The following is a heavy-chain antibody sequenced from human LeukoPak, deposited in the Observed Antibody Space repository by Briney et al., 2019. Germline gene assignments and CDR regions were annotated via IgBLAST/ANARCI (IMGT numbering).Heavy chain of an antibody. D-gene: IGHD2-2*01. CDR3: ARVGGVPAAHFDY. Sequence: QRGGSLRLSCAASGFSFRTKYMARARQAPGEGLGWVSLIYASGTTYHTDSEKGRVTISRDNSKNSVYLQMDSLRAEDTAVDYCARVGGVPAAHFDYWGQGTLVTVSS. CDR2: IYASGTT. CDR1: GFSFRTKY. V-gene: IGHV3-53*01. J-gene: IGHJ4*02.